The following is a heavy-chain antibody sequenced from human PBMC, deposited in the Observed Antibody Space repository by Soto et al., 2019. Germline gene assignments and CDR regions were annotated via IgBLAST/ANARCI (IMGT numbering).Heavy chain of an antibody. CDR1: GYTFTTYG. CDR3: ARVYCISTSCYPLNGMDV. D-gene: IGHD2-2*01. V-gene: IGHV1-18*01. J-gene: IGHJ6*02. CDR2: ISAYNGNT. Sequence: ASVKVSCKASGYTFTTYGISWVRQAPGQGLEWMGWISAYNGNTNYAQKLQGRVTMTTDTSTSTAYMELRSLRSDDTAVYYCARVYCISTSCYPLNGMDVWGQGTTVTVSS.